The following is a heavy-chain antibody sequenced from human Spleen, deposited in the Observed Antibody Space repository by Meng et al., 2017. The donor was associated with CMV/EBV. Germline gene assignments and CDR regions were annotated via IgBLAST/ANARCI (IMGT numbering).Heavy chain of an antibody. CDR1: GYSFTGYY. CDR2: INPNSGDT. CDR3: AKLVRYRYFDY. D-gene: IGHD3-9*01. Sequence: CKASGYSFTGYYVHWVRQAPGQGLEWMGWINPNSGDTNYALKFQGRVTMTRDTSISTAYMELSRLKSDDAAMYYCAKLVRYRYFDYWGQGTLVTVSS. V-gene: IGHV1-2*02. J-gene: IGHJ4*02.